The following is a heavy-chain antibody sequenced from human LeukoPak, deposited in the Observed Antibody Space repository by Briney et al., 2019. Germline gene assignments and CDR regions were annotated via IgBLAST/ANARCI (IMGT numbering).Heavy chain of an antibody. Sequence: PSETLSLTCTVSGGSISSGSYYWSWIRQPAGKGPEWIGRIYTSGSTNYNPSLKSRVTISVDTSKNQFSLKLSSVTAADTAVYYCARETTLTGCSSGLGFNYWGQGTLVTVSS. CDR1: GGSISSGSYY. J-gene: IGHJ4*02. CDR2: IYTSGST. D-gene: IGHD6-19*01. V-gene: IGHV4-61*02. CDR3: ARETTLTGCSSGLGFNY.